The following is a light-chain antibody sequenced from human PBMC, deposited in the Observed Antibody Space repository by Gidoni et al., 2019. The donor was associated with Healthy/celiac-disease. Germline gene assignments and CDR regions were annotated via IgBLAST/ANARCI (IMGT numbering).Light chain of an antibody. CDR1: ALPKQY. V-gene: IGLV3-25*03. Sequence: SYELPQPPSVSVSPGQTARITCSGDALPKQYAYWYQQKPGQAPVLVIYKDSERPSGIPERFSGSSSGTTVTLTISGVQAEDEADYYCQSADSSGVFGGGTKLTVL. CDR2: KDS. CDR3: QSADSSGV. J-gene: IGLJ3*02.